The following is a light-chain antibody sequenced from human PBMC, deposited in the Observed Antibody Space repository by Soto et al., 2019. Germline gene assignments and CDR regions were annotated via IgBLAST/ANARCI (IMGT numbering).Light chain of an antibody. Sequence: EIVMTQSPATLSVSPGERATLSCRASQSVSSNLAWYQQKPGQAPRLLIYGASTRATGIPARFSGSGSGTEFTPTISRLPSEDFAVYYCQQYNNWPGLTFGGGTKVEIK. CDR1: QSVSSN. V-gene: IGKV3-15*01. CDR2: GAS. CDR3: QQYNNWPGLT. J-gene: IGKJ4*01.